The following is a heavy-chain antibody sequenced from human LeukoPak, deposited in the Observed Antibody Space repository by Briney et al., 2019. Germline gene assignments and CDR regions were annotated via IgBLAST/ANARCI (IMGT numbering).Heavy chain of an antibody. D-gene: IGHD2-8*01. J-gene: IGHJ6*03. Sequence: ASVKVSCKASGYSFTDYYIHWVRQAPGQGLEWMGWINPNSGGTNYAQKFQGRVTMTRDTSISTAHMELSRLKSDDTAVYYCARGGLRVMVYRLYYMDVWGKGTTVTVSS. CDR1: GYSFTDYY. CDR2: INPNSGGT. CDR3: ARGGLRVMVYRLYYMDV. V-gene: IGHV1-2*02.